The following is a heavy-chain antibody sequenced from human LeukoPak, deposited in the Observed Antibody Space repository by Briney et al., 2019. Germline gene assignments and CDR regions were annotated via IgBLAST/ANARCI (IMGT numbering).Heavy chain of an antibody. CDR2: IYFSGRT. Sequence: PSQTLSLTCTVSVGSIGSYYWSWTRQPPGKGRESSVDIYFSGRTNYNPSLKSRVTISVDTSKTQLSLKLSSVTAADTAVYYCARAAPGFTYYYDSSGYYLDAFDIWGQGTMVTVSS. J-gene: IGHJ3*02. CDR1: VGSIGSYY. D-gene: IGHD3-22*01. V-gene: IGHV4-59*01. CDR3: ARAAPGFTYYYDSSGYYLDAFDI.